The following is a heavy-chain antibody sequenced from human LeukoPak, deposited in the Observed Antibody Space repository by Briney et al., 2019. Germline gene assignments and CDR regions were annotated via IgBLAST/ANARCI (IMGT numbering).Heavy chain of an antibody. Sequence: ASVKVSCKASGYTFTTYVITWVRQAPGQGLEWMGWISAYSGNTNYAQKLQGRVTMTTDTSTSTAYMELRSLISEDTAVYYCARSDYYGSGSYYNEGWFDSWGPGTLVTVSS. CDR1: GYTFTTYV. J-gene: IGHJ5*01. CDR2: ISAYSGNT. CDR3: ARSDYYGSGSYYNEGWFDS. V-gene: IGHV1-18*01. D-gene: IGHD3-10*01.